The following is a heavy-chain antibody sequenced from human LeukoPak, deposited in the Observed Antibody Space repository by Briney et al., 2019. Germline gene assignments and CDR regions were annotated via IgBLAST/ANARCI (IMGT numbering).Heavy chain of an antibody. Sequence: PGGSLRLSCAASGFTFSSYGMHWVRQAPGKGLEWVAVISYDGSNKYYADSVKGRFTISRDNSKNTLYLQMNSLRAEDTAVYYCAKAGGSGSYYRAPFDPWGQGTLVTVSS. CDR3: AKAGGSGSYYRAPFDP. CDR1: GFTFSSYG. D-gene: IGHD3-10*01. J-gene: IGHJ5*02. V-gene: IGHV3-30*18. CDR2: ISYDGSNK.